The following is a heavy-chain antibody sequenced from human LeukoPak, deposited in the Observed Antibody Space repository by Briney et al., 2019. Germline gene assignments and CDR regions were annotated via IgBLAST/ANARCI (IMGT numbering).Heavy chain of an antibody. V-gene: IGHV4-39*01. CDR3: ARGARGSYSY. Sequence: SETLSLTCTVSGGSISSSNYYWGWIRQPPGKGLGWIGSGYYTGSTYYNPSLKSRVTISVDTSNNQFSLKLSSVTAADTAVYYCARGARGSYSYWGQGTLVTVSS. J-gene: IGHJ4*02. CDR1: GGSISSSNYY. D-gene: IGHD1-26*01. CDR2: GYYTGST.